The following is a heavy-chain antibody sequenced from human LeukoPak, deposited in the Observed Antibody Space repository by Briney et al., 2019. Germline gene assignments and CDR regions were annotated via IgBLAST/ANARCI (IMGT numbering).Heavy chain of an antibody. Sequence: GGSLRLSCAASGFTFSNYWMHWVRQTPGEGLVCVSLIKGDGSSTTYADSVKGRFTISRDSAKNTVYLQMNSLRAEDTAVYYCARGNYHAMDVWGQGTTVTVSS. J-gene: IGHJ6*02. V-gene: IGHV3-74*01. CDR3: ARGNYHAMDV. CDR2: IKGDGSST. CDR1: GFTFSNYW.